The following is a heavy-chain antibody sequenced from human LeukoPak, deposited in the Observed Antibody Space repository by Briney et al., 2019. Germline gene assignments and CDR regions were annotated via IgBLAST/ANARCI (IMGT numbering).Heavy chain of an antibody. D-gene: IGHD4-17*01. CDR3: ARDIHYGDTTNNDAFDI. Sequence: QPGGSLRLSCAASGFTFSSYGMHWVRQAPGKGLEWVAVIWYDGSNKYYADSVKGRFTISRDNSKNTLYLQMNSLRAEDTAVYYCARDIHYGDTTNNDAFDIWGQGTMVTVSS. CDR2: IWYDGSNK. J-gene: IGHJ3*02. V-gene: IGHV3-33*01. CDR1: GFTFSSYG.